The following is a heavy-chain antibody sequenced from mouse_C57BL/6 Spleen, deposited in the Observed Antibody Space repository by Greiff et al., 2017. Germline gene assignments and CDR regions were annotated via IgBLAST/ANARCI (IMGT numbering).Heavy chain of an antibody. V-gene: IGHV1-19*01. D-gene: IGHD6-1*01. CDR2: INPYNGGT. CDR3: ARCITQLQYFDV. CDR1: GYTFTDYY. Sequence: VQLQQSGPVLVKPGASVKMSCKASGYTFTDYYMNWVKQSHGKSLEWIGVINPYNGGTSYNQKFKGKATLTVDKSSSTAYMELNSLTSEDSAVYYCARCITQLQYFDVWGTGTTVTVSS. J-gene: IGHJ1*03.